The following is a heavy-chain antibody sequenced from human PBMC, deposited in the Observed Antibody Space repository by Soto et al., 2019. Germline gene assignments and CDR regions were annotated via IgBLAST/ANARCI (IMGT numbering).Heavy chain of an antibody. V-gene: IGHV4-59*01. Sequence: SETLSLTCTVSGGSISSYYWSWIRQPPGEGLEWIGYIYYSGSTNYNPSLKSRVTISVDTSKNQFSLKLSSVTAADTAVYYCATSTCGGDCYPLFQHWGQGTLVTVSS. CDR3: ATSTCGGDCYPLFQH. CDR1: GGSISSYY. J-gene: IGHJ1*01. D-gene: IGHD2-21*02. CDR2: IYYSGST.